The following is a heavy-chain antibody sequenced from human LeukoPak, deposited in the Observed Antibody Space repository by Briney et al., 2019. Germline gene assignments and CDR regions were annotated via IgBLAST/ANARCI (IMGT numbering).Heavy chain of an antibody. CDR2: INSDGSST. CDR3: ARSVYSYYANWFDP. CDR1: GFAFSSYW. V-gene: IGHV3-74*01. Sequence: PGGSLRLSCAASGFAFSSYWMHWVRQAPGKGLVWASRINSDGSSTTYADSVQDRFTISRDNAKNTLYLQMNSLRADDTAVYYCARSVYSYYANWFDPWGQGTLVTVSS. D-gene: IGHD4-11*01. J-gene: IGHJ5*02.